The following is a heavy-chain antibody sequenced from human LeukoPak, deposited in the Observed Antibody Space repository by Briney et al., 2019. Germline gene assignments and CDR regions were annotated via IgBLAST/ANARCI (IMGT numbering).Heavy chain of an antibody. Sequence: PSETLSLTCAVYGGSFSGYYWSWIREPPGMGLEWIGEINHSGSTNYNPSLKSRVTISVDTSKNQFSLKLSSVTAADTAVYYCARRYIHGRGVHYFDYWGQGTLVTVSS. CDR3: ARRYIHGRGVHYFDY. D-gene: IGHD3-10*01. CDR1: GGSFSGYY. CDR2: INHSGST. V-gene: IGHV4-34*01. J-gene: IGHJ4*02.